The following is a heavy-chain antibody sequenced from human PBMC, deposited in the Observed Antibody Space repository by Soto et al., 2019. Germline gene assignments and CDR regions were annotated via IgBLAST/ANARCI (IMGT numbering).Heavy chain of an antibody. V-gene: IGHV4-39*01. CDR2: IYYSGST. CDR3: ASNYGSGSYPSYYYGMDV. CDR1: GGSISSSSYY. J-gene: IGHJ6*02. Sequence: ETLSLTCTVSGGSISSSSYYWGWIRQPPGKGLEWIGSIYYSGSTYYNPSLKSRVTISVDTSKNQFSLKLSSVTAADTAVYYCASNYGSGSYPSYYYGMDVWGQGTTVTVSS. D-gene: IGHD3-10*01.